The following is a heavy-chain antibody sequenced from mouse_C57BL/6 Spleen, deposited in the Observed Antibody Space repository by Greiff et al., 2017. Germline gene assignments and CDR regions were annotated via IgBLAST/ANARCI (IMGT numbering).Heavy chain of an antibody. D-gene: IGHD1-1*01. CDR3: ARPEYYGSSPAWFAY. Sequence: EVKVIESGGGLVQPGGSLKLSCAASGIDFSRYWMSWVRRAPGKGLEWIGEINPDSSTINYAPSLKDKFIISRDNAKNTLYLQMSKVRSEDTALYYCARPEYYGSSPAWFAYWGQGTLVTVSA. CDR2: INPDSSTI. V-gene: IGHV4-1*01. CDR1: GIDFSRYW. J-gene: IGHJ3*01.